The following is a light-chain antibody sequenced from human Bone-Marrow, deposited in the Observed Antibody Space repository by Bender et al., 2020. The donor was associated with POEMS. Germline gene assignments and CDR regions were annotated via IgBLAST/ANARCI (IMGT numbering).Light chain of an antibody. Sequence: QSALTQPPSVSGSPGQSVTLSCTGSSSDVDGSNRVSWYQQPPGTAPKLIIYDVSNRPSGVPDRFSGSMSGNTASRIISGLQADDEAVYYCSLHTRDSTYVFGTGTKVTVL. J-gene: IGLJ1*01. CDR3: SLHTRDSTYV. CDR2: DVS. CDR1: SSDVDGSNR. V-gene: IGLV2-18*01.